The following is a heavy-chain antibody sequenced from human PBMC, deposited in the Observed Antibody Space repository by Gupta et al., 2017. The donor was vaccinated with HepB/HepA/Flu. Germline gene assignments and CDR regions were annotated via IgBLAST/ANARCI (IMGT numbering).Heavy chain of an antibody. V-gene: IGHV3-30-3*01. Sequence: QVQLVESGGTVVHLGRSLGPPFPAPKLIFPTYVMHWARQAPGTGLEWVAAISPDGTKEYYSDSVKGRFTISRDNSKNTLYLLMNSLRIEDTAIYFCVGEKKVTGTSGFDYWGQGTLVTVS. CDR2: ISPDGTKE. CDR1: KLIFPTYV. CDR3: VGEKKVTGTSGFDY. D-gene: IGHD1-7*01. J-gene: IGHJ4*02.